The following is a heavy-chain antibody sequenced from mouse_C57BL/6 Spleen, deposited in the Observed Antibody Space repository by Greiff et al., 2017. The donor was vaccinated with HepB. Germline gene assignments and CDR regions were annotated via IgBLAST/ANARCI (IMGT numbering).Heavy chain of an antibody. J-gene: IGHJ3*01. CDR1: GYTFTDYY. CDR2: INPNNGGT. Sequence: VQLQQSGPELVKPGASVKISCKASGYTFTDYYMNWVKQSHGKSLEWIGDINPNNGGTSYNQKFKGKATLTVDKSSSTAYMELRSLTSEDSAVYYCGRGGQSRLLYADWGQGTLVTVSA. CDR3: GRGGQSRLLYAD. V-gene: IGHV1-26*01. D-gene: IGHD3-2*02.